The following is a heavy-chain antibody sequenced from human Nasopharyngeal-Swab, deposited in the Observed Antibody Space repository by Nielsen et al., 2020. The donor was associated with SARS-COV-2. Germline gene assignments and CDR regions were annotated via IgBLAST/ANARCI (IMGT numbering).Heavy chain of an antibody. Sequence: WIRQPPGKGLEWVAVISYDGSNKYYADSVKGRFTISRDNSKNTLYLQMNSLRAEDTAVYYCATTVTTLSGYRGQGTLVTVSS. D-gene: IGHD4-17*01. CDR3: ATTVTTLSGY. V-gene: IGHV3-30*03. CDR2: ISYDGSNK. J-gene: IGHJ4*02.